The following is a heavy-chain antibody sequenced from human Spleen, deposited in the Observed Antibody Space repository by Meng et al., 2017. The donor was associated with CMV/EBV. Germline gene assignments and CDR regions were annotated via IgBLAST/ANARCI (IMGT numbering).Heavy chain of an antibody. CDR2: LYYSGNT. CDR1: GGSVTNDHSY. J-gene: IGHJ3*02. CDR3: ARGESYDILTGYYPLIGALDI. V-gene: IGHV4-61*01. Sequence: GSLRLSCTVSGGSVTNDHSYWSWIRQSPGKRLEWIGHLYYSGNTNYNPSLKSRVTISADTSKNQFSLRLSAVTAADTAVYYCARGESYDILTGYYPLIGALDIWGQGKMVTVSS. D-gene: IGHD3-9*01.